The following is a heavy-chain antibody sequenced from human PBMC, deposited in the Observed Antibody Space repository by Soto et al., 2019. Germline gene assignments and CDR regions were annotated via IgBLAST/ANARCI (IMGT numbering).Heavy chain of an antibody. Sequence: EASVKVSCKVSGYTLTELSMHWVRQAPGKGLEWMGGFDPEDGETIYAQKFQGRVTMTEDTSTDTAYMELSSLRSEDTAVYYCATAAHCSGGSCYWFDPWGQGTLVTVSS. CDR2: FDPEDGET. CDR1: GYTLTELS. CDR3: ATAAHCSGGSCYWFDP. V-gene: IGHV1-24*01. D-gene: IGHD2-15*01. J-gene: IGHJ5*02.